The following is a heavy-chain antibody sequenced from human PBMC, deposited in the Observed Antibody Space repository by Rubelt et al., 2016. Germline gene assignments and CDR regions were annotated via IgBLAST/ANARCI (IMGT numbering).Heavy chain of an antibody. Sequence: QVQLQESGPGLVKPSQTLSLTCTVSGGSISSGGYYWSWIRQHPGKGLEWIGYIYYSGSTYYNPSLKSRVTISVDTSKNQFSLKLSSVTAADTAVYYCARDPHSSSSNYYGMDVWGQGTTVTVSS. CDR1: GGSISSGGYY. CDR3: ARDPHSSSSNYYGMDV. J-gene: IGHJ6*02. D-gene: IGHD6-6*01. CDR2: IYYSGST. V-gene: IGHV4-31*03.